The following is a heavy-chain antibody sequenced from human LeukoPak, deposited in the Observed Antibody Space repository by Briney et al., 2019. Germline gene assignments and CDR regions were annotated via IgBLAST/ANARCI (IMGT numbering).Heavy chain of an antibody. J-gene: IGHJ5*02. CDR3: AKPISGGLAVTTDWFHP. Sequence: PGGSLSLSCAASGFAFNVYAMSWLRQPPGKGLEWVSTINANSGTTSYAASVRGRFFISRDNSKSTLYLQLSTLRADDTATYYCAKPISGGLAVTTDWFHPWGQGTLVGVSS. CDR2: INANSGTT. D-gene: IGHD6-19*01. V-gene: IGHV3-23*01. CDR1: GFAFNVYA.